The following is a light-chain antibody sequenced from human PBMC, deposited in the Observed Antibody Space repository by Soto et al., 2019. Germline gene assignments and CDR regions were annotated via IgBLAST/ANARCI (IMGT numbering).Light chain of an antibody. CDR3: QQYNNWPLT. V-gene: IGKV3-15*01. Sequence: EIVMTQSPATLSVSPGERATLSCRASQSVSSNLAWYQQKPGRAPRLLIYGASTRATGIPARFSGSGSGTEFTLTISSLQSEDFAVYYGQQYNNWPLTFGQGTKVEIK. J-gene: IGKJ1*01. CDR2: GAS. CDR1: QSVSSN.